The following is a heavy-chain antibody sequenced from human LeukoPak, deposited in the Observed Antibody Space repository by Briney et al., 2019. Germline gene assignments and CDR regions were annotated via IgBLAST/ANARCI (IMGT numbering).Heavy chain of an antibody. CDR1: GGSFSGYY. D-gene: IGHD1-26*01. V-gene: IGHV4-34*01. J-gene: IGHJ5*02. CDR3: ARRGPGGSYFHWFDP. Sequence: SETLSLTCAVYGGSFSGYYWSWIRQPPGKGLEWIGEINHSGSTNYNPSLKSRVTISVDTSKNQFSLKLSSVTAADTAVYYCARRGPGGSYFHWFDPWGQGTLVTVSS. CDR2: INHSGST.